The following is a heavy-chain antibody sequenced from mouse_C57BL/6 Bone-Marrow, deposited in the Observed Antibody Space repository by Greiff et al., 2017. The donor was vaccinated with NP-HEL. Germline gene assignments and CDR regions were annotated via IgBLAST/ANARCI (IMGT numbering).Heavy chain of an antibody. Sequence: VQLQQSGAELVRPGTSVKVSCKASGYAFTNYLIEWVKQRPGQGLEWIGVINPGSGGTNYNEKFKGKATLTADKSSSTAYMQLSSLTSEDSAVYFCARYGYYAFDYWGQGTTLTVSS. CDR1: GYAFTNYL. CDR2: INPGSGGT. V-gene: IGHV1-54*01. CDR3: ARYGYYAFDY. J-gene: IGHJ2*01. D-gene: IGHD2-3*01.